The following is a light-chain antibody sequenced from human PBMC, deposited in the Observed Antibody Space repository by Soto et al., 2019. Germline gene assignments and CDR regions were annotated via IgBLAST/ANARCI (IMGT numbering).Light chain of an antibody. V-gene: IGLV1-51*01. CDR2: DNN. J-gene: IGLJ2*01. Sequence: QSVLTQPPSVSAAPGQTVTISCSGSSSNIGNNYVSWYQQLPGTAPKLLIYDNNKRPSGIPDRFSGSKSGTSATLGITGLQTGDEADYYCGTWDSSLSAYVVFGRGTKLTVL. CDR1: SSNIGNNY. CDR3: GTWDSSLSAYVV.